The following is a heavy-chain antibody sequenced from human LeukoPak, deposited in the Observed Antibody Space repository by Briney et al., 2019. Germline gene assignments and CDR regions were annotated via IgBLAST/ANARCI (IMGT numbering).Heavy chain of an antibody. D-gene: IGHD6-19*01. CDR1: GFTFSTYS. CDR2: ISSSSTI. CDR3: ARESQWMGDY. V-gene: IGHV3-48*02. J-gene: IGHJ4*02. Sequence: GGSLRLSCAASGFTFSTYSMNWVRQAPGKGLQWVSYISSSSTIYYADSVKGRFTISRDNAKNSLYLQMNSLRDEDTAVYYCARESQWMGDYWGQGTLVTVSS.